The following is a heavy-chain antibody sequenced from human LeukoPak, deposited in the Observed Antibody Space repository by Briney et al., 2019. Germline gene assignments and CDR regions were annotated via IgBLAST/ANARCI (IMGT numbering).Heavy chain of an antibody. CDR3: ARGDCSSTSCYYYYYYGMDV. CDR2: ISAYNGNT. Sequence: GASVKVSCKASGGTFSSYAISWVRQAPGQGLEWMGWISAYNGNTNYAQKLQGRVTMTTDTSTSTAYMELRSLRSDDTAVYYCARGDCSSTSCYYYYYYGMDVWGQGTTVTVSS. V-gene: IGHV1-18*01. J-gene: IGHJ6*02. D-gene: IGHD2-2*01. CDR1: GGTFSSYA.